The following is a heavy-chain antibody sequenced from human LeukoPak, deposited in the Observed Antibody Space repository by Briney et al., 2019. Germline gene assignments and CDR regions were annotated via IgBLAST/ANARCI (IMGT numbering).Heavy chain of an antibody. J-gene: IGHJ4*02. CDR3: TREDRPFCPFAY. CDR1: GGSIDITNY. D-gene: IGHD3-22*01. V-gene: IGHV4-4*02. CDR2: ISRGGTT. Sequence: PSETLSLTCGVSGGSIDITNYWSWVRQAPGKGLEWIGEISRGGTTNYNPSLRSRVAMSFDRANNQFSLSLTSVTAADTAVYYCTREDRPFCPFAYWGQGVLVTVSS.